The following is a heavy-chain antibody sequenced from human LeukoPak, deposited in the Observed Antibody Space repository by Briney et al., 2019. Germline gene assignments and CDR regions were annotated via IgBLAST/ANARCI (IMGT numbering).Heavy chain of an antibody. D-gene: IGHD6-19*01. CDR2: INPNSGGT. CDR1: GYTFTGYY. Sequence: ASVTVSCKASGYTFTGYYMHWVRQAPGQGLEWMGWINPNSGGTNYAQKFQGRVTITRDTSISTAYMELSRLRSDDTAVYYCARESVEGPVAEGYFAYWGQGTLVTVSS. V-gene: IGHV1-2*02. CDR3: ARESVEGPVAEGYFAY. J-gene: IGHJ4*02.